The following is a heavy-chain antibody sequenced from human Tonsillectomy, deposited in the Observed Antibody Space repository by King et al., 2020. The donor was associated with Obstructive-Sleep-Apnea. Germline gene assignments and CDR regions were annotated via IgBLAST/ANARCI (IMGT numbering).Heavy chain of an antibody. J-gene: IGHJ4*02. Sequence: VPLVESGGGLVKPGGSLRLSCAASGFTFRTYSMNWVRQAPGKGLEWVSSISASSSYIYYADSVKGRFTISRDNAKDSLYLQMNSLRAEDTAVYYCASPLFSVSAARGYWGQGTLVTVSS. CDR3: ASPLFSVSAARGY. CDR2: ISASSSYI. D-gene: IGHD6-13*01. CDR1: GFTFRTYS. V-gene: IGHV3-21*01.